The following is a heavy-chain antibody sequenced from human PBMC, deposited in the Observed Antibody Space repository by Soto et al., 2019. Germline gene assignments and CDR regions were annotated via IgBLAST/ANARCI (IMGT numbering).Heavy chain of an antibody. D-gene: IGHD1-26*01. Sequence: GGSLRLSCAASGFPFSDHAMHWVRQTPGKGLEWVSAITGRGDSTYYADSVKGRFTISRDNSKSTLYLQMMSLRAEDTAVYYCAKDLYVQPPSGWFDPWGQGTVVTVSS. CDR3: AKDLYVQPPSGWFDP. CDR2: ITGRGDST. CDR1: GFPFSDHA. J-gene: IGHJ5*02. V-gene: IGHV3-23*01.